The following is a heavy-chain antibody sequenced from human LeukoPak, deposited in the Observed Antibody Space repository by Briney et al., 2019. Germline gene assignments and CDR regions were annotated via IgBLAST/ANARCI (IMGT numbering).Heavy chain of an antibody. Sequence: SVKVSCKASGGTFSSYAISWVRQAPGQGLEWMGGIIPIFGTANYAQKFQGRVTMTRDTSTSTVYMELSSLRSEDTAVYYCAKGPLRSTSYWGQGTLVTVSS. J-gene: IGHJ4*02. CDR1: GGTFSSYA. CDR3: AKGPLRSTSY. V-gene: IGHV1-69*05. CDR2: IIPIFGTA. D-gene: IGHD3-3*01.